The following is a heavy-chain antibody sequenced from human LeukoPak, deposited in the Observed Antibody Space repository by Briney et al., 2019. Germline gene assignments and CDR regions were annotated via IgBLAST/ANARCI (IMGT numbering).Heavy chain of an antibody. V-gene: IGHV4-59*01. CDR1: GGSISSYY. CDR2: IYYSGST. D-gene: IGHD1-7*01. J-gene: IGHJ4*02. CDR3: ARGTQPELELSPGFDY. Sequence: SETLSLTCTVSGGSISSYYWSWIRQPPEKGLEWIGYIYYSGSTNYNPSLKSRVTISVDTSKNQFSLKLSSVTAADTAVYYCARGTQPELELSPGFDYWGQGTLVTVSS.